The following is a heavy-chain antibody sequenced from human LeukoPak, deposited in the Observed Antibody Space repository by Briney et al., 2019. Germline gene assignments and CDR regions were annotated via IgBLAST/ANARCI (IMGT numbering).Heavy chain of an antibody. D-gene: IGHD1-7*01. CDR3: ARKGLGGELGGFDS. CDR2: TNRRGDIT. V-gene: IGHV3-20*01. CDR1: GYTIGDYG. J-gene: IGHJ4*02. Sequence: WGSLTLSCAASGYTIGDYGMSWVRQDPGEGREGFSGTNRRGDITGYADFLKGRFTISRDNAKNSLYLQMNSLRVEDTALYHCARKGLGGELGGFDSWGQGTLVTV.